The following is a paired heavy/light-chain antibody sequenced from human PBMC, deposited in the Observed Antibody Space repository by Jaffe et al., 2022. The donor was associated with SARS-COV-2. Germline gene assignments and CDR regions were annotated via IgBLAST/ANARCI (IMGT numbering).Light chain of an antibody. J-gene: IGLJ1*01. CDR1: SSDVGGYNY. CDR3: SSYTSTATYV. CDR2: DVT. Sequence: QSALTQPASVSGSPGQSITISCTGTSSDVGGYNYVSWYQHHPGKAPKLMIYDVTYRPSGVSNRFSGSKSGNTASLTISGLQAEDEADYYCSSYTSTATYVFGTGTKVSVL. V-gene: IGLV2-14*03.
Heavy chain of an antibody. CDR3: ARDGLGNGFDI. CDR1: GYVFAVYG. D-gene: IGHD6-19*01. Sequence: QVQVVQSGSELKKPGASVKISCMASGYVFAVYGMNWVRQAPGQGLEWMGWINPKTGSPTYAQDFTGRFVFSLDTSVSTTYLQISSLKAEDTATYYCARDGLGNGFDIWGQGTMVTVSS. V-gene: IGHV7-4-1*02. CDR2: INPKTGSP. J-gene: IGHJ3*02.